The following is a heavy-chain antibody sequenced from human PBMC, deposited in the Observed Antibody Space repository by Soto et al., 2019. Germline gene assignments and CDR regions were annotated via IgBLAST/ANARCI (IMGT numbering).Heavy chain of an antibody. Sequence: ASAKVSCKASGYTFTGYYMHWVRQAPGQGLEWMGWINPNSGGTNYAQKFQGRVTMTRDTSISTAYMELSRLRSDDTAVYYCARGLLRYFDWLSDAFDIWGQGTMVTVSS. V-gene: IGHV1-2*02. CDR2: INPNSGGT. CDR1: GYTFTGYY. D-gene: IGHD3-9*01. CDR3: ARGLLRYFDWLSDAFDI. J-gene: IGHJ3*02.